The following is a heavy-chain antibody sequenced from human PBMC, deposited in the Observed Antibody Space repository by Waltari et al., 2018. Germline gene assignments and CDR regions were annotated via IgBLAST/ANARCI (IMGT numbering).Heavy chain of an antibody. D-gene: IGHD7-27*01. CDR2: IRVDNGNT. CDR3: ARPSLGQYYYYGMEV. CDR1: GYTFTSYG. Sequence: QVQLVQSGGEVKKPGDSVKVSCTASGYTFTSYGIHGVRQAPGQGLEWMGWIRVDNGNTNYAQHLQGRVTMTADTSTSTAYMELRSLRSDDTAVYYCARPSLGQYYYYGMEVWGQGTAVTVSS. J-gene: IGHJ6*02. V-gene: IGHV1-18*01.